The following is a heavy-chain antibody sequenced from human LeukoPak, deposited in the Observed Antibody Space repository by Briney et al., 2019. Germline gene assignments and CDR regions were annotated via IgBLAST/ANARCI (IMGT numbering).Heavy chain of an antibody. CDR1: GGTFSSYA. D-gene: IGHD5-24*01. CDR2: IIPIFGTA. Sequence: SVTVSCKASGGTFSSYAISWVRQAPGQGLEWMGGIIPIFGTANYAQKFQGRVTITADESTSTAYMELSSLRSEDTAVYYCARVALGRRWLQTSYYYGMDVWGQGTTVTVSS. J-gene: IGHJ6*02. CDR3: ARVALGRRWLQTSYYYGMDV. V-gene: IGHV1-69*01.